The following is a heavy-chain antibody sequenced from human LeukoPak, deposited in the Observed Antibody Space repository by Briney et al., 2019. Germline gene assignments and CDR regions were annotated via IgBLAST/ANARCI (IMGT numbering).Heavy chain of an antibody. CDR1: GFTFSSYW. Sequence: GGSLRLSCAASGFTFSSYWMSWVRQAPGKGLEWVANIKQDGSEKYYVDSVKGRFTISRDNAKNSLYLQMNSLRAEDTAVYYCARDVKGIAGPFDYWGQGTLVTVSS. CDR3: ARDVKGIAGPFDY. J-gene: IGHJ4*02. D-gene: IGHD6-13*01. CDR2: IKQDGSEK. V-gene: IGHV3-7*01.